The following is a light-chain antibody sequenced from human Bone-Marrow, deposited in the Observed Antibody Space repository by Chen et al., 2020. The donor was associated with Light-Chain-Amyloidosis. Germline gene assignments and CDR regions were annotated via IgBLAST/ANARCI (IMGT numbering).Light chain of an antibody. CDR1: SSNIGAYYY. CDR3: QAYDSSLSGYV. J-gene: IGLJ1*01. Sequence: QSVLTQPPSVSGAPGQRVTISCTGSSSNIGAYYYVHWYQQLPGTAPKLLIYGNNNRPSGVPDRFSGSKSGTSASLASTGLQAEDEADYYCQAYDSSLSGYVFGTGTKVNVL. V-gene: IGLV1-40*01. CDR2: GNN.